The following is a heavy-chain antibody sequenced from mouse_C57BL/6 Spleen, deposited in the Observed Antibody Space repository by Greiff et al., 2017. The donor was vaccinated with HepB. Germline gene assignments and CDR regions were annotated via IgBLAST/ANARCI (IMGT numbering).Heavy chain of an antibody. D-gene: IGHD4-1*02. CDR2: IDPENGDT. CDR3: TSPTGKDWFAY. Sequence: EVQLQQSGAELVRPGASVKLSCTASGFNIKDDYMHWVKQRPEQGLEWIGWIDPENGDTEYASKFQGKATITADTSSNTANLQLSSRTSEDTAVYYCTSPTGKDWFAYWGQGTLVTVSA. CDR1: GFNIKDDY. J-gene: IGHJ3*01. V-gene: IGHV14-4*01.